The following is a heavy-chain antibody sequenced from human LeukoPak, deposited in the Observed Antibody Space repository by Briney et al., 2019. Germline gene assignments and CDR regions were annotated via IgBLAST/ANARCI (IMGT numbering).Heavy chain of an antibody. J-gene: IGHJ4*02. V-gene: IGHV4-30-2*01. D-gene: IGHD4-17*01. CDR3: ARARQQMTTVTTTFDY. Sequence: SETLSLTCIVSGGSFSSGDYYWSWIRQPPGKGLEWIGSVYDSGETYFNPSLMSRVTMSVDRSKNQFSLKLSSVTAADTAVYYCARARQQMTTVTTTFDYWGQGTLVTVSS. CDR1: GGSFSSGDYY. CDR2: VYDSGET.